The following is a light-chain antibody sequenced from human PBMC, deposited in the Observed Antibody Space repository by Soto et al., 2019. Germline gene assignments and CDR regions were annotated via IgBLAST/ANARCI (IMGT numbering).Light chain of an antibody. CDR3: QQFNTWPPVT. J-gene: IGKJ4*01. CDR2: RTS. CDR1: QSISSN. V-gene: IGKV3-15*01. Sequence: ETVMTQSPATLSVSPGERANLSCMASQSISSNLAWYQQKPGQAPRLLMFRTSTRATGIPARFSGSGSGTEFTLTISSLQSEDFAVYYCQQFNTWPPVTFGGGTKVDIK.